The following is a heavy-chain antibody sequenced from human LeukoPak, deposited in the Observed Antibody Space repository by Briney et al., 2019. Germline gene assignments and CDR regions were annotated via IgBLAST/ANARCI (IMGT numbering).Heavy chain of an antibody. CDR2: ISEGVGNT. V-gene: IGHV3-23*01. CDR3: AKREKGTTGRFFDY. D-gene: IGHD4-17*01. CDR1: GFTFTNYA. Sequence: GGSLRLSGAASGFTFTNYAMTWVRQAPGTGLEWVSGISEGVGNTYYADSVKGRFTISRDHSKNTLYLQMNSLRAEDTALYYCAKREKGTTGRFFDYWGQGTLVTVSS. J-gene: IGHJ4*02.